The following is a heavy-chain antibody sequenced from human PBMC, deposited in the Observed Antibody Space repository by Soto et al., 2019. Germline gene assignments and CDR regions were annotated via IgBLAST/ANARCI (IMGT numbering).Heavy chain of an antibody. CDR3: ARDRVRWARGPDAFDI. CDR1: GGSISSYY. J-gene: IGHJ3*02. CDR2: IYYSGST. V-gene: IGHV4-59*01. Sequence: SETLSLTCTVSGGSISSYYWSWIRQPPGKGLEWIGYIYYSGSTNYNPSLKSRVTISVDTSKNQFSLKLSSVTAADTAVYYCARDRVRWARGPDAFDIWGQGTMVTVSS. D-gene: IGHD4-17*01.